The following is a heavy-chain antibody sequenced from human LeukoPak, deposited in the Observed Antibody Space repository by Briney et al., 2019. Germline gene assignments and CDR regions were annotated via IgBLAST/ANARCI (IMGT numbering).Heavy chain of an antibody. D-gene: IGHD2-15*01. CDR2: IYYSGST. Sequence: PSETLSLTCTVSGGSFSTYYRSWIRQPPGKGLEWIGYIYYSGSTDYNPSLKSRVTMSLDTSKNQFSLKLSSVTAADTAVYYCASQAGSSDVVVVAATGGWFDPWGQGTLVTVSS. J-gene: IGHJ5*02. CDR1: GGSFSTYY. CDR3: ASQAGSSDVVVVAATGGWFDP. V-gene: IGHV4-59*12.